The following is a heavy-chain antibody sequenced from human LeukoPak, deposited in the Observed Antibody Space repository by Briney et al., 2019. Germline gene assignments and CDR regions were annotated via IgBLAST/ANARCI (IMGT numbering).Heavy chain of an antibody. J-gene: IGHJ4*02. V-gene: IGHV3-30*02. CDR1: GFTFSSYG. Sequence: GSLGLSCAAAGFTFSSYGMHWVRQAPGKGLEWVAFIRYDGSNKYYADSVKGRFTISRDNSKNTLYLQMNSLRAEDTAVYYCAKDVVVIARGGDYWGQGTLVTVS. D-gene: IGHD2-21*01. CDR2: IRYDGSNK. CDR3: AKDVVVIARGGDY.